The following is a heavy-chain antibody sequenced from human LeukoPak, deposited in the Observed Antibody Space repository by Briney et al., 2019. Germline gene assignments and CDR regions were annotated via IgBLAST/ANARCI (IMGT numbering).Heavy chain of an antibody. Sequence: SETLSLTCTVSGGSISSYYWSWIRQSPGKGLEWIGDINHSGSTNYNPSLKSRLTISIDTSKNQFALNLRSVTAADTAVYYCARPAVLRTALGLYAFDFWGQGIMVTVSS. D-gene: IGHD2/OR15-2a*01. J-gene: IGHJ3*01. CDR1: GGSISSYY. V-gene: IGHV4-34*01. CDR3: ARPAVLRTALGLYAFDF. CDR2: INHSGST.